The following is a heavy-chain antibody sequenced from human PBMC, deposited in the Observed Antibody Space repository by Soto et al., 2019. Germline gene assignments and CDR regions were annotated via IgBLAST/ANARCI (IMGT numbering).Heavy chain of an antibody. Sequence: GGSLRLSCAASGFTFSSYAMSWVRQAPGKGLEWVSAISGSGGSTYYADSVKGRVTISRDNSKNTLYLQMNSLRAEDTAVYYCAKLHSTVTNPRYFQHWGQGTLVTVSS. J-gene: IGHJ1*01. CDR1: GFTFSSYA. V-gene: IGHV3-23*01. CDR3: AKLHSTVTNPRYFQH. D-gene: IGHD4-17*01. CDR2: ISGSGGST.